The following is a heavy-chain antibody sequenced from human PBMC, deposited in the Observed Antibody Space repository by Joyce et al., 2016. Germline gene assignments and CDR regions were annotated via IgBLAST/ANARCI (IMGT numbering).Heavy chain of an antibody. D-gene: IGHD3-16*01. V-gene: IGHV3-23*01. Sequence: EAQLLESGGGLGQPGGTLRLSCIASGSTFSRHAMNWVRQAPGKGLEWVSSISASGVSTYYADFGKGRFAISRDNSNNIVLLEMRRLRSDDTATYYCAHISAGGASGMDVWGQGATVTVSS. CDR3: AHISAGGASGMDV. CDR2: ISASGVST. J-gene: IGHJ6*02. CDR1: GSTFSRHA.